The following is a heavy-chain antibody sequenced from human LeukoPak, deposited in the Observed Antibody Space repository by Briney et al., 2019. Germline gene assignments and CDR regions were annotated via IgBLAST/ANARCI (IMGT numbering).Heavy chain of an antibody. CDR2: ISSSSSYI. Sequence: GGSLRLSCAASGFTFSNYWMSWVRQAPGKGLEWVSSISSSSSYIYYADSVKGRFTISRDNAKNSLYLQMNSLRAEDTAVYYCAREGRDGYNIDYWGQGTLVTVSS. V-gene: IGHV3-21*01. D-gene: IGHD5-24*01. CDR1: GFTFSNYW. CDR3: AREGRDGYNIDY. J-gene: IGHJ4*02.